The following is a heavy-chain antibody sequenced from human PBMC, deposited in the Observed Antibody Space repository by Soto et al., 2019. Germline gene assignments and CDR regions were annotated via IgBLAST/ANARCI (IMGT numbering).Heavy chain of an antibody. CDR1: GDSVSSNSAA. CDR3: AGEPAYYYDSSGYYPFDY. D-gene: IGHD3-22*01. V-gene: IGHV6-1*01. CDR2: TYYRSKWYN. Sequence: SQTLSLTCAISGDSVSSNSAAWNWIRQSPSRGLEWLGRTYYRSKWYNDYAVSVKSRITINPDTSKNHFSLQLNSVTPEDTAVYYCAGEPAYYYDSSGYYPFDYWGQGTLVTVSS. J-gene: IGHJ4*02.